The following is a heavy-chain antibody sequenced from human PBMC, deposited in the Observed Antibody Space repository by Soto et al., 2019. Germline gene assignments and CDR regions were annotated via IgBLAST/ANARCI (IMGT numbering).Heavy chain of an antibody. D-gene: IGHD3-3*01. Sequence: ASVKVSCNASGYTFTSYDINWVRQSTGQGREWMGWMNPNSGNTGYAQKFQGRVTMTRNTSISTAYMELSSLRSEDTAVYYCARGRYYDFWSGYLGYYYYYMDVWGKGTTVTVSS. CDR1: GYTFTSYD. V-gene: IGHV1-8*01. CDR2: MNPNSGNT. J-gene: IGHJ6*03. CDR3: ARGRYYDFWSGYLGYYYYYMDV.